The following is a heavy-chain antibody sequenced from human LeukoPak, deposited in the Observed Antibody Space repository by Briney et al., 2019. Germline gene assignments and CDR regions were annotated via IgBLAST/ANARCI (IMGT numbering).Heavy chain of an antibody. CDR2: IDTNTGNP. V-gene: IGHV7-4-1*02. J-gene: IGHJ4*02. D-gene: IGHD3-9*01. CDR1: GYTFTSYA. Sequence: ASVKVSCKASGYTFTSYAMNWVRQAPGQGLEWMGWIDTNTGNPTYAQGFTGRSVFSLDTSVSTAYLQISSLKAEDTAVYYCARGLRYFDWSDFDYWGQGTLVTVSS. CDR3: ARGLRYFDWSDFDY.